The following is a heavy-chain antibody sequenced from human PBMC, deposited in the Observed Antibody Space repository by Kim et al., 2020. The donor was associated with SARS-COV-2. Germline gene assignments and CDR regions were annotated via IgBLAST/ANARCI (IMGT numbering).Heavy chain of an antibody. J-gene: IGHJ4*02. V-gene: IGHV1-46*01. CDR1: GYTFTRYY. CDR2: INPSGGST. CDR3: ASDAKLGTTSYFDY. D-gene: IGHD1-26*01. Sequence: ASVKVSCKASGYTFTRYYVHWVRQAPGQGLEWMGLINPSGGSTSYAQKFQGRVTLTRDTSTGTVYMILSSLRSDDTAVYYCASDAKLGTTSYFDYWGQGT.